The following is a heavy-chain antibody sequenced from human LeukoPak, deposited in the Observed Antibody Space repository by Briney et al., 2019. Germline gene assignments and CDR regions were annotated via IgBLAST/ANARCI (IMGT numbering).Heavy chain of an antibody. CDR3: ARDLVGYALGIMDV. CDR1: GFTFSSYA. Sequence: GRSLRLSCAASGFTFSSYAMHWVRQAPGKGLEWVAVISYDGSNKYYADSVKGRFTISRDNSKNTLHLQMNSLRAEDTAVYYCARDLVGYALGIMDVWGKGTTVTVSS. D-gene: IGHD2-2*01. V-gene: IGHV3-30*04. CDR2: ISYDGSNK. J-gene: IGHJ6*04.